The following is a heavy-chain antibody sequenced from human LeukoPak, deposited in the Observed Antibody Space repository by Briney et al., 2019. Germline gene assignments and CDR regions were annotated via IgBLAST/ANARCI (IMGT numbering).Heavy chain of an antibody. V-gene: IGHV3-21*01. D-gene: IGHD3-10*01. J-gene: IGHJ4*02. Sequence: PGGSLRLSCTVSGFTVSSNSMSWVRQAPGKGLEWVSSISSSSSYIYYADSVKGRFTISRDNAKNSLYLQMNSLRAEDTAVYYCARVHLFSRGGGGEFDYWGQGTLVTVSS. CDR3: ARVHLFSRGGGGEFDY. CDR2: ISSSSSYI. CDR1: GFTVSSNS.